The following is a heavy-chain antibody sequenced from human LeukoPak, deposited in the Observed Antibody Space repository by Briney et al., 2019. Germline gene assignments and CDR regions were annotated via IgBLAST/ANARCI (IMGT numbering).Heavy chain of an antibody. CDR1: GFTFSNSW. D-gene: IGHD2-2*01. CDR3: VRGVGSSTSCYVRAFDI. Sequence: GGSLRLSCAASGFTFSNSWMHWVCQAPEKGLEWVADIKCDGSEKCYVDSVKGRLAISRDNAKNSLYLQVNSLRAEDMTVYYCVRGVGSSTSCYVRAFDIWGQGTMVTVSS. CDR2: IKCDGSEK. J-gene: IGHJ3*02. V-gene: IGHV3-52*01.